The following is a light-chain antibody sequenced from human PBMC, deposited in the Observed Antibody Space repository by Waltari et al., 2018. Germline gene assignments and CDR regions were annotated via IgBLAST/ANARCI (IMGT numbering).Light chain of an antibody. CDR2: TNH. CDR3: QSFDISLNGAV. Sequence: QSVLTQPPSVSGAPGQRVTISCTGGSSNLGTGYDVHWYQQLPGTAPKLLIYTNHYRPTGVPDRFSGSKSGTSASLIIAGLQAEDAADYYCQSFDISLNGAVFGAGTKVTVL. V-gene: IGLV1-40*01. CDR1: SSNLGTGYD. J-gene: IGLJ1*01.